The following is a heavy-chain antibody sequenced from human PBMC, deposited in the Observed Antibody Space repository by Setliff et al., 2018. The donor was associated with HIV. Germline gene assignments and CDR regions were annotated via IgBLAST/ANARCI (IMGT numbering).Heavy chain of an antibody. CDR2: IYYSGST. Sequence: SETLSLTCTVSGGSISSSSYYWGWIRQPPGKGLEWIGSIYYSGSTYYNPSLKSRVTISVDTSKNQFSLKLSSVTAAGTAVYYCASLSAAASTAKPPFYYYYYYMDVWGKGTTVTVSS. CDR3: ASLSAAASTAKPPFYYYYYYMDV. J-gene: IGHJ6*03. D-gene: IGHD6-13*01. V-gene: IGHV4-39*07. CDR1: GGSISSSSYY.